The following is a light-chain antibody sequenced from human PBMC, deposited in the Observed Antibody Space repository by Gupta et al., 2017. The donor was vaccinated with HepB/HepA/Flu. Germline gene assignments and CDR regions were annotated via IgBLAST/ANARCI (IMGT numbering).Light chain of an antibody. J-gene: IGKJ5*01. CDR3: QQYNNGPPIT. CDR2: GAS. CDR1: QSVSNN. Sequence: ETVMTQSPAVLSVSPGQRVTLSCRASQSVSNNLAWYHQKPGQVPRLLIYGASTRATAVPARFSGSGSGTEFTLTISDLQPEDFAVYYCQQYNNGPPITFGQGTRLEIK. V-gene: IGKV3-15*01.